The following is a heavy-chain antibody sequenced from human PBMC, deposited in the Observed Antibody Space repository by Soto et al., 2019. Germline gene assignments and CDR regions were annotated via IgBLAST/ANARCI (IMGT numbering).Heavy chain of an antibody. CDR1: GGTFSSYA. CDR2: IIPIFGTA. Sequence: GPSVKVSCKASGGTFSSYAISWVRQAPGQGLEWMGGIIPIFGTANYAQKFQGRVTITADESTSTAYMELSSLRSEDTAVYYCARAPGINVDLWYNWLDPCGQGTLVTV. J-gene: IGHJ5*02. V-gene: IGHV1-69*13. CDR3: ARAPGINVDLWYNWLDP. D-gene: IGHD1-20*01.